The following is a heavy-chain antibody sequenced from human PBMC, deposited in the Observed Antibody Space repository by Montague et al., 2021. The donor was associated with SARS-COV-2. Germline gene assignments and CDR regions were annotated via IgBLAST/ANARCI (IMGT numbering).Heavy chain of an antibody. J-gene: IGHJ4*02. Sequence: SLRLSCAASGFTFSDYYMSWIRQAPGKGLEWVSYISSSSYTNYADPVKGRFTISRDNAKNSLYLQMNSLRAEDTAVYYCARGGSGYYAAFDYWGQGTLVTVSS. CDR2: ISSSSYT. CDR1: GFTFSDYY. D-gene: IGHD3-3*01. V-gene: IGHV3-11*05. CDR3: ARGGSGYYAAFDY.